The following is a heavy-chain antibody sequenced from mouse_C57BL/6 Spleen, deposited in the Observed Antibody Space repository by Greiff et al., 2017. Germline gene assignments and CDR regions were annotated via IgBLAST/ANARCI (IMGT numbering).Heavy chain of an antibody. CDR3: ARSGVVADYAMDY. CDR2: IHPNSGST. Sequence: VQLQQPGAELVKPGASVKLSCKASGYTFTSYWMHWVKQRPGQGLEWIGMIHPNSGSTNYNEKFKSKATLTVDKSSSTAYMQLSSLTSEDSAVYYCARSGVVADYAMDYWGQGTSVTVSS. D-gene: IGHD1-1*01. CDR1: GYTFTSYW. J-gene: IGHJ4*01. V-gene: IGHV1-64*01.